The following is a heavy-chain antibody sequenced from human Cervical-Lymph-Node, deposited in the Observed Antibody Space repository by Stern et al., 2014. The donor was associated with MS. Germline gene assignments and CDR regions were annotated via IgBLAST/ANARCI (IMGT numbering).Heavy chain of an antibody. J-gene: IGHJ5*02. Sequence: EVQLVESGGGLVQPGGSLRLSCAAYGFTFSSYWMYWVRQTPGKGLVWVSRINSDGSSTTYADSVKGRFTISRDNAKNTLYLQMNSLRVEDTAVYYCARSILFDPWGQGTLVTVSS. V-gene: IGHV3-74*02. CDR3: ARSILFDP. CDR2: INSDGSST. CDR1: GFTFSSYW. D-gene: IGHD2-15*01.